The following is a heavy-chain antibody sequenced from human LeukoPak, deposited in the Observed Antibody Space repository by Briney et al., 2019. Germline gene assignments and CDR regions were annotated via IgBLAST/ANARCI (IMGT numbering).Heavy chain of an antibody. J-gene: IGHJ6*03. Sequence: ASVKVSCKVSGYTLTELSIHWVRQAPGKGLEWMGGFDPEDGETIYAQKFQGRVTMTEDTSTDTAYMELSSLRSEDTAVYYCATRGNCSSTSCYRVGRGYYMDVWGKGTTVTVSS. CDR2: FDPEDGET. V-gene: IGHV1-24*01. CDR1: GYTLTELS. CDR3: ATRGNCSSTSCYRVGRGYYMDV. D-gene: IGHD2-2*02.